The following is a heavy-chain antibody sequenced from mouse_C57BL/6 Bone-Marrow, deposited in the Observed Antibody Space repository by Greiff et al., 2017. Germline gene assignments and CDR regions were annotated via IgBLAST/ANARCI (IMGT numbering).Heavy chain of an antibody. CDR1: VYTFTSYW. J-gene: IGHJ3*01. CDR2: IDPSDSYT. Sequence: QVQLQQPGAELVKPGASVKLSCKASVYTFTSYWMQWVKQRPGQGLEWIGEIDPSDSYTNYNQKFKGKATLTVDTSSSTAYMQLSSLTSEDSAVYYCARDGYFGFAYWGQGTLVTVSA. V-gene: IGHV1-50*01. CDR3: ARDGYFGFAY. D-gene: IGHD2-3*01.